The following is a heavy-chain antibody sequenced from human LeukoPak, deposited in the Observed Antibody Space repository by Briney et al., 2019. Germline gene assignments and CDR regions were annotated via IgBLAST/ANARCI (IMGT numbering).Heavy chain of an antibody. CDR2: LNAGNGDI. J-gene: IGHJ4*02. V-gene: IGHV1-3*03. D-gene: IGHD1-26*01. CDR3: ARGRGSGAYLIDY. CDR1: GYSFSTYA. Sequence: ASVKVSCKAPGYSFSTYAVHWVRQAPGQRLEWMGWLNAGNGDIKYSQEFQGRVTITRDTSASTAYLELSSLRSDDMAVYYCARGRGSGAYLIDYWGQGTLVTVSS.